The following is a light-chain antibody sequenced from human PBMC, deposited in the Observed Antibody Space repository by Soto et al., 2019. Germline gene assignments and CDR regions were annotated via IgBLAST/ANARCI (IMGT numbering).Light chain of an antibody. CDR1: HSISSN. CDR3: QQSYSTPRT. Sequence: DIQMTQSPSSLSASVGDRVTITCRASHSISSNLNWYQQKPGKAPKLLIYGASSLQSGVPSRFSGSGSGTDFTLTISSLQPEDLAIYFCQQSYSTPRTFGGGTKVEIK. CDR2: GAS. V-gene: IGKV1-39*01. J-gene: IGKJ4*01.